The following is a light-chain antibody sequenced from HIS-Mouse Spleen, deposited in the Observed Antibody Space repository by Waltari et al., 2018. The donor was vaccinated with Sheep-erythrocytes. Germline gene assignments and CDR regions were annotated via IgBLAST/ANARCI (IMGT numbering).Light chain of an antibody. CDR3: MQSIQLPLFT. V-gene: IGKV2D-29*02. J-gene: IGKJ3*01. Sequence: DIVMTQTPLSLSVTPGQPASISCKSSQSFRHSDGKTYLYWYLQKPGQSPQLLIYEVTSRLCGVPARFSGSGSATDFTLKISRVEADDVGVYYCMQSIQLPLFTFGPGTKVDIK. CDR1: QSFRHSDGKTY. CDR2: EVT.